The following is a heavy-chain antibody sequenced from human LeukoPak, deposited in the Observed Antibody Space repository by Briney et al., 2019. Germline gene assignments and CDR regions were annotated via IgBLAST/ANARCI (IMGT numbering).Heavy chain of an antibody. CDR3: AKDRDSSGYYLDH. CDR2: ISYDGSNK. D-gene: IGHD3-22*01. V-gene: IGHV3-30*04. J-gene: IGHJ4*02. CDR1: GFTFSSYP. Sequence: GGSLRLSCAASGFTFSSYPLHWVRLAPGKGLEWVAVISYDGSNKYYADSVKGRFTISRDNSKNTLYLQMNSLRAEDTAVYYCAKDRDSSGYYLDHWGQGTLVTVSS.